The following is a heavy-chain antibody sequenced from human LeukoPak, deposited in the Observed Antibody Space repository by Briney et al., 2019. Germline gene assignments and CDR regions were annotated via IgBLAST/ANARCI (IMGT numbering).Heavy chain of an antibody. Sequence: PSETLSLTCTVSGYSISSGYYWGWIRQPPGKGLGWIGSIYHSGSTYYNPSLKSRVTISVDTSKNQFSLKLSSVTAADTAVYYCARERFIYCSSTSCYNDYYYYYYMDVWGKGTTVTVSS. D-gene: IGHD2-2*02. J-gene: IGHJ6*03. V-gene: IGHV4-38-2*02. CDR2: IYHSGST. CDR3: ARERFIYCSSTSCYNDYYYYYYMDV. CDR1: GYSISSGYY.